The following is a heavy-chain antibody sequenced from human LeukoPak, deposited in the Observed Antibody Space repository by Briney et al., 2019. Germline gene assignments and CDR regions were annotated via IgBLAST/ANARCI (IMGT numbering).Heavy chain of an antibody. CDR3: ARQHYDFWLPADY. D-gene: IGHD3-3*01. Sequence: RGSLRLSCAPSGFTFSSHEMNCVRQAPRKRLEWVSCISIRGSNIHYADSLKGRFAISRDNAKKSLYLQMNSLRAEDTAVYYCARQHYDFWLPADYWGQGTLVTVSS. V-gene: IGHV3-48*03. CDR2: ISIRGSNI. CDR1: GFTFSSHE. J-gene: IGHJ4*02.